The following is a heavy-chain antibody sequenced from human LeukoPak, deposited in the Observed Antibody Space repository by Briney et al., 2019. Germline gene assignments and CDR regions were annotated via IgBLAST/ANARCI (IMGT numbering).Heavy chain of an antibody. CDR1: GYSITSGYY. CDR2: INHSGST. CDR3: ARGGRVTAAGRYNWFDP. D-gene: IGHD6-13*01. J-gene: IGHJ5*02. Sequence: SETLSLTCTVSGYSITSGYYWGWIRQSPGKGLEWIGSINHSGSTYYNPSLKSRVTISVDTSNNHFSLKLNSVTAADTAVYYCARGGRVTAAGRYNWFDPWGQGTLVTVSS. V-gene: IGHV4-38-2*02.